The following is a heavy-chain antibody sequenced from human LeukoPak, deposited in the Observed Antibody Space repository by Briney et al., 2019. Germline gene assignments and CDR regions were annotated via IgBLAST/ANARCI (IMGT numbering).Heavy chain of an antibody. J-gene: IGHJ5*02. CDR1: GYTFTSYY. D-gene: IGHD2-2*01. CDR3: ARDPGYCSSTSCKYNWFAP. Sequence: ASVKVSCKASGYTFTSYYMHWVRQAPGQGLEWMGIINPSGGSTSYVQKFQGRVTMTRDTSTSTVYMELSSLRSEDTAVYYCARDPGYCSSTSCKYNWFAPWGQGTLVTVSS. CDR2: INPSGGST. V-gene: IGHV1-46*01.